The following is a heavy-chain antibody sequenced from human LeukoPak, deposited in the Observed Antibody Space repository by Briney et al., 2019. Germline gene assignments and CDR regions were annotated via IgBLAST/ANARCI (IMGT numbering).Heavy chain of an antibody. CDR2: MNPNSGNT. CDR1: GYTFTSYD. J-gene: IGHJ4*02. D-gene: IGHD1-26*01. Sequence: ASVKVSCKASGYTFTSYDIHWVRQATGQGLEWVGCMNPNSGNTGYAQKFQGRVTMTRNTSISTAYMELSSLRSEDTAVYYCARGRRVWRWGSYDFDYWGQGTLVTVSS. V-gene: IGHV1-8*01. CDR3: ARGRRVWRWGSYDFDY.